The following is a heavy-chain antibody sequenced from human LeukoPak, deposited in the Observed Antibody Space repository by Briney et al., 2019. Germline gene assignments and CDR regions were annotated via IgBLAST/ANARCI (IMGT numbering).Heavy chain of an antibody. D-gene: IGHD2-21*01. Sequence: PSQTLSLTCTVSGGSISSGGYYWSWIRQRPGEGLEWIGYIYYSGSTYYNPSLKSRVTISVDTSKNQFSLKLSSVTAADTAVYYCARDEDIGVGGGGVFDIWGQGTMVTVSS. CDR1: GGSISSGGYY. J-gene: IGHJ3*02. V-gene: IGHV4-31*03. CDR3: ARDEDIGVGGGGVFDI. CDR2: IYYSGST.